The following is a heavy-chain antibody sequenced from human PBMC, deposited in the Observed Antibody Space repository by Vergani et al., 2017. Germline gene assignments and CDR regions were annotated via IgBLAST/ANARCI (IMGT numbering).Heavy chain of an antibody. CDR2: ISGSGGST. V-gene: IGHV3-23*01. Sequence: EVQLLESGGGLVQPGGSLRLSCAASGFTFSSYAMSWVRQAPGKGLEWVSAISGSGGSTYYADSVKGRFTISRDNSKNTLYLQMNSLRAEDTAVYYCAKIKEIVVVPAASYFDYWGQGTLVTVSS. CDR3: AKIKEIVVVPAASYFDY. D-gene: IGHD2-2*01. J-gene: IGHJ4*02. CDR1: GFTFSSYA.